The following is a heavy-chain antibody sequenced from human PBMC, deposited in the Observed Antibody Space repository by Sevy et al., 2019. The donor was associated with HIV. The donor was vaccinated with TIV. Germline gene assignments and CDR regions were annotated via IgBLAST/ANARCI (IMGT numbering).Heavy chain of an antibody. Sequence: GGSLRLSCVASGFTFTSYAMTWVRQAPGKGLEWVSAIGGGGGNTYYADSVKGRFTISRDNSKNTLYVQLNSLRAEDTALYYCTRGHGYSYDYAFDYWGQGTQVTVSS. V-gene: IGHV3-23*01. D-gene: IGHD5-18*01. CDR2: IGGGGGNT. CDR1: GFTFTSYA. CDR3: TRGHGYSYDYAFDY. J-gene: IGHJ4*02.